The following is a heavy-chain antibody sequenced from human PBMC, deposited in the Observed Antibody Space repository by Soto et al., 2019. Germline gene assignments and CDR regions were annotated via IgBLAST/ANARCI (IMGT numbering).Heavy chain of an antibody. CDR2: INPSGGST. V-gene: IGHV1-46*03. CDR3: VRESTPTRWFDP. J-gene: IGHJ5*02. Sequence: GASVKGSSKASGGAFTSHYMHSVRQAPGQGLEWMGIINPSGGSTSYAQKFQGRVTMTRDTSTSTVYMELSSLRSEDTAVYYCVRESTPTRWFDPWGQGTLVTV. D-gene: IGHD2-2*01. CDR1: GGAFTSHY.